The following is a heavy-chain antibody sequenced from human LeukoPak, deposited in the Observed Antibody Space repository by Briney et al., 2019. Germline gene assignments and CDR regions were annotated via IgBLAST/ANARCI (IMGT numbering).Heavy chain of an antibody. CDR3: ARHDDYYYYGMDV. V-gene: IGHV3-7*01. CDR2: IKQDGSEK. CDR1: GFTFDDYA. D-gene: IGHD3-16*01. Sequence: GRSLRLSCAASGFTFDDYAMHWVRQAPGKGLEWVANIKQDGSEKYYVDSVKGRFTISRDNAKNSLYLQMNSLRAEDTAVYYCARHDDYYYYGMDVWGQGTTVTVSS. J-gene: IGHJ6*02.